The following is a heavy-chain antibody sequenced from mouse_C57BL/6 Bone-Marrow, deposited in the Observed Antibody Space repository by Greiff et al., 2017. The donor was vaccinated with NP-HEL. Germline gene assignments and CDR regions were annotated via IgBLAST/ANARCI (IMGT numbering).Heavy chain of an antibody. Sequence: QVQLKESGAELARPGASVKLSCKASGYTFTSYGISWVKQRTGQGLEWIGEIYPRSGNTYYNEKFKGKATLTADNSSSTAYMELRSLTSEDSAVYCCATSDYDGSNPNQPNFDYWGQGTTLTVSA. V-gene: IGHV1-81*01. CDR3: ATSDYDGSNPNQPNFDY. CDR1: GYTFTSYG. CDR2: IYPRSGNT. D-gene: IGHD1-1*01. J-gene: IGHJ2*01.